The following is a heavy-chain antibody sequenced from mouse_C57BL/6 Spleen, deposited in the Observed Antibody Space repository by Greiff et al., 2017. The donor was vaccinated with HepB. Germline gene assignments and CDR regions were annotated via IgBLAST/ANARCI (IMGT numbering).Heavy chain of an antibody. CDR2: IHPNSGST. J-gene: IGHJ3*01. Sequence: QVQLQQPGAELVKPGASVKLSCKASGYTFTSYWMHWVKQRPGQGLEWIGMIHPNSGSTNYNEKFKSKATLTVDKSSSTAYMQLSSLTSEDSAVYYCARSGYYGRVFAYWDQGTLVTVSA. CDR1: GYTFTSYW. D-gene: IGHD1-1*01. V-gene: IGHV1-64*01. CDR3: ARSGYYGRVFAY.